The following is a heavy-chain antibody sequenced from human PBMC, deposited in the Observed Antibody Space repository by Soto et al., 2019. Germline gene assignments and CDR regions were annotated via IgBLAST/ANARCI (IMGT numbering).Heavy chain of an antibody. CDR3: AKELAIIVKGAFDM. CDR2: ISGGGGDST. CDR1: GFTFSSYA. Sequence: EVHLLESGGGLVQPGGSLTLSCAASGFTFSSYAMSWVRQAPGKGLEWVSAISGGGGDSTYYAGSVKGRLIISTDNSKNTLYLQMSSLRAEDTAVYYCAKELAIIVKGAFDMWGQGTMVTVSS. V-gene: IGHV3-23*01. D-gene: IGHD2-15*01. J-gene: IGHJ3*02.